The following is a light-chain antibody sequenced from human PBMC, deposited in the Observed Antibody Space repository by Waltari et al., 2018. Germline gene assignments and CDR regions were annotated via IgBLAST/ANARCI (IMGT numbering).Light chain of an antibody. J-gene: IGLJ2*01. CDR2: EVL. CDR1: SSDVGGYNY. Sequence: QSALTQPASVAGSPGQSITISCTGTSSDVGGYNYVSWYQQFPGKAPKLFIYEVLNRPQGISNRFCGSKAGKPASLAISGLQAEDEADYYCSSYTSSSTLVFGGGTKLTVL. V-gene: IGLV2-14*01. CDR3: SSYTSSSTLV.